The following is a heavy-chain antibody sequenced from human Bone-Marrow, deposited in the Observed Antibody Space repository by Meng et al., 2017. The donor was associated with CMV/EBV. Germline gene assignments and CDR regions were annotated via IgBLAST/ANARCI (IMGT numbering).Heavy chain of an antibody. Sequence: LELSCAASGFTFSTYAMTWVRQAPGKGLEWVSGISGGGGNIYYADSVKGRFTISRDNSKNTLYLQMSSLTVDDTALYYCARAAYYDYWGQGTLVTVSS. D-gene: IGHD2-21*01. J-gene: IGHJ4*02. V-gene: IGHV3-23*01. CDR1: GFTFSTYA. CDR2: ISGGGGNI. CDR3: ARAAYYDY.